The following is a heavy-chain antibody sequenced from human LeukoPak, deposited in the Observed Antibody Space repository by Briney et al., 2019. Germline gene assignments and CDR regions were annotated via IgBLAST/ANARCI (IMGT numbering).Heavy chain of an antibody. CDR1: GFTFSSYS. CDR2: ISSSSSTI. V-gene: IGHV3-48*01. Sequence: GGFLRLSCAASGFTFSSYSMNWVRQAPGKGLEWVSYISSSSSTIYYADSVKGRFTISRDNAKNSLYLQMNSLRAEDTAVYYCARDAPLGYSYGLAFDYWGQGALVTVSS. CDR3: ARDAPLGYSYGLAFDY. D-gene: IGHD5-18*01. J-gene: IGHJ4*02.